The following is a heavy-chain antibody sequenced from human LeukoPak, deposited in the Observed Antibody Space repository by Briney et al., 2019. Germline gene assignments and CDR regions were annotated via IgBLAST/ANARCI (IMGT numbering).Heavy chain of an antibody. CDR3: ARGSTRPSFAARPHYYYYYMDV. V-gene: IGHV6-1*01. CDR2: TYYRSKWYN. CDR1: GDSVSSNSAA. Sequence: PSQTLSLTCAISGDSVSSNSAAWNWIRQSPSRGLEWLGRTYYRSKWYNDYAVSVKSRITINPDTSKNQFSLQLNSVTPEDTAVYYCARGSTRPSFAARPHYYYYYMDVWGKGTTVTVSS. D-gene: IGHD6-6*01. J-gene: IGHJ6*03.